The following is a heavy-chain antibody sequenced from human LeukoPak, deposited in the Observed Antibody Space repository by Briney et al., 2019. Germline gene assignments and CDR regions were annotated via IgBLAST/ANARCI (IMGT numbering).Heavy chain of an antibody. D-gene: IGHD3-22*01. V-gene: IGHV1-18*04. Sequence: ASVKVSCKASGYTFTSYYMHWVRQAPGQGLEWMGWISAYNGNTNYAQKLQGRVTMTTDTSTSTAYMELRSLRSDDTAVYYCARDLGDYYDSSGLPYFDYWGQGTLVTVSS. J-gene: IGHJ4*02. CDR2: ISAYNGNT. CDR1: GYTFTSYY. CDR3: ARDLGDYYDSSGLPYFDY.